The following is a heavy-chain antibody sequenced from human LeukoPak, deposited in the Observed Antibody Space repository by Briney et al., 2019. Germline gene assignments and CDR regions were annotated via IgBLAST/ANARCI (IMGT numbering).Heavy chain of an antibody. V-gene: IGHV4-4*07. J-gene: IGHJ1*01. CDR3: ALGYCGGGSCYAREYFQH. Sequence: SETLSLTCTVSGGSISSYYWSWIRQPAGKGLEWIGRIYTSGSTNYNPSLKSRVTMSVDTSKNQFSLKLSSVTAADTAVYYCALGYCGGGSCYAREYFQHWGQGTLVTVSS. CDR2: IYTSGST. CDR1: GGSISSYY. D-gene: IGHD2-15*01.